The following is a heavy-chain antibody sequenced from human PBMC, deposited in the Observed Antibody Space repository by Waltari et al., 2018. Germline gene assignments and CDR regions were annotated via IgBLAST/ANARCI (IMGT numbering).Heavy chain of an antibody. V-gene: IGHV4-39*01. D-gene: IGHD6-19*01. CDR2: IYYSGST. CDR1: GGSISSSSYY. Sequence: QLQLQESGPGLVKPSENLSFTCTVSGGSISSSSYYWGWIRQPPGKGLEWIGSIYYSGSTYYNPSLKSRVTISVDTSKNQFSLKLSSVTAADTAVYYCATKRESSASGFDYWGQGTLVTVSS. CDR3: ATKRESSASGFDY. J-gene: IGHJ4*02.